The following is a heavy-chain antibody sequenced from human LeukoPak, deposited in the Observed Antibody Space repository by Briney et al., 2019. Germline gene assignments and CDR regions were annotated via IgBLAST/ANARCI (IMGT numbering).Heavy chain of an antibody. CDR1: GFTFSSSA. CDR2: ISGSGDST. V-gene: IGHV3-23*01. D-gene: IGHD3-22*01. J-gene: IGHJ4*02. Sequence: GGSLRLSCAASGFTFSSSAMSWVRQAPGEGLEWVSAISGSGDSTYYADSVKGRFTISRDNSKNTLYLQMNSLRAEDTAVYYCARDRHYYDSSGYYYVLAYWGQGTLVTVSS. CDR3: ARDRHYYDSSGYYYVLAY.